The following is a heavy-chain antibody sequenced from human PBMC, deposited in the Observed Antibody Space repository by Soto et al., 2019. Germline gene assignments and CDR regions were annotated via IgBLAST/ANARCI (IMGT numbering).Heavy chain of an antibody. Sequence: PGGSLRLSCAASGFTFSSYWMSWVRQAPGKGLEWVANIKQDGSGKYYVDSVKGRFTISRDNAKNSLYLQMNSLRAEDTAVYYCARALIVDYYYYGMDVWGQGTTVTVSS. CDR1: GFTFSSYW. J-gene: IGHJ6*02. V-gene: IGHV3-7*01. D-gene: IGHD1-26*01. CDR2: IKQDGSGK. CDR3: ARALIVDYYYYGMDV.